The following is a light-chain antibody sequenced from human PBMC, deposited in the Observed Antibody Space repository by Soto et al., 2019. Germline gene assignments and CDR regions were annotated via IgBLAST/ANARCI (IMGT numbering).Light chain of an antibody. CDR2: DVT. J-gene: IGLJ1*01. Sequence: ALTQPRSVSGSPGQSVTISCTGTSSDVGSYNYVSWYQQHPDKAPKLMIFDVTKRPSGVPDRFSGSKSGNTASLTISGLQAEDEADYYCCSYAGDYFHVFGPGTRSPS. V-gene: IGLV2-11*01. CDR3: CSYAGDYFHV. CDR1: SSDVGSYNY.